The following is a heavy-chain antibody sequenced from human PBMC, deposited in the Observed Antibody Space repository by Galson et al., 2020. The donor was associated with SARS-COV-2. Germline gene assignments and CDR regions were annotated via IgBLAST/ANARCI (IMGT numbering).Heavy chain of an antibody. Sequence: QLGESLKISCAASGFTVSSNYMSWVRQAPGKGLEWVSVIYSGGSTYYADSVKGRFTISRDNSKNTLYLQMNSLRAEDTAVYYCARRGRLLHTFDYWGQGTLVTVSS. V-gene: IGHV3-53*01. CDR1: GFTVSSNY. D-gene: IGHD2-21*01. CDR2: IYSGGST. J-gene: IGHJ4*02. CDR3: ARRGRLLHTFDY.